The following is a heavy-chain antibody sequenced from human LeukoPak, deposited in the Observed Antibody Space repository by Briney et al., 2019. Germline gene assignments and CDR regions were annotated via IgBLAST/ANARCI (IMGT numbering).Heavy chain of an antibody. CDR1: GFTFTSSA. CDR3: AAEYSSSPLPPPARH. J-gene: IGHJ4*02. CDR2: IVVGSGNT. V-gene: IGHV1-58*01. D-gene: IGHD6-13*01. Sequence: ASVKVSCKASGFTFTSSAVQWVRQARGQRLEWIGWIVVGSGNTNYAQKFQERVTITRDMSTSTAYMELSSLRSEDTAVYYCAAEYSSSPLPPPARHWGQGTLVTVSS.